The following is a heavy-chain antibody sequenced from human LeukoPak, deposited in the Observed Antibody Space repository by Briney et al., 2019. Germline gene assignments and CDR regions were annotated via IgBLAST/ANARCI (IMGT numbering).Heavy chain of an antibody. CDR2: IYYSGST. D-gene: IGHD5-12*01. V-gene: IGHV4-59*01. Sequence: SETLSLTCTVSGGSISSYYWSWIRQPPGKGLEWIGYIYYSGSTNYNPSLKSRVTISVDTSKNQFSLKLSSVTAADTAVYYCARVQVIVATISIFYYYYMDVWGKGTTVTVSS. J-gene: IGHJ6*03. CDR3: ARVQVIVATISIFYYYYMDV. CDR1: GGSISSYY.